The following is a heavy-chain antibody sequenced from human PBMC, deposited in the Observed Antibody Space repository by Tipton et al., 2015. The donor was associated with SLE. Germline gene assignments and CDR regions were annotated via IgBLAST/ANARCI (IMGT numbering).Heavy chain of an antibody. CDR2: IYYSGST. Sequence: TLSLTCTVSGGSISSYYWSWIRQPPGKGLEWIGYIYYSGSTNYNPSLKSRVTISVDTSKNQFSLKLSSVTAADTAVYYCARTRYQGSGSYFYYYGMDVWGQGTTVTVSS. D-gene: IGHD3-10*01. J-gene: IGHJ6*02. CDR1: GGSISSYY. CDR3: ARTRYQGSGSYFYYYGMDV. V-gene: IGHV4-59*01.